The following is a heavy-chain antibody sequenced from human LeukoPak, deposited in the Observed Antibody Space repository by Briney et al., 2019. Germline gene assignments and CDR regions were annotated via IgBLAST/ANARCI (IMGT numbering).Heavy chain of an antibody. CDR1: GGTFSSYA. Sequence: SVKISCKASGGTFSSYAISWVRQAPGQGLEWMGGIIPIFGTANYAQKFQGRVTITADESTSTAYMELSSLRSEDTAVYYCARDVGPDSSGYPSLGYWGQGTLVTVSS. D-gene: IGHD3-22*01. V-gene: IGHV1-69*01. J-gene: IGHJ4*02. CDR2: IIPIFGTA. CDR3: ARDVGPDSSGYPSLGY.